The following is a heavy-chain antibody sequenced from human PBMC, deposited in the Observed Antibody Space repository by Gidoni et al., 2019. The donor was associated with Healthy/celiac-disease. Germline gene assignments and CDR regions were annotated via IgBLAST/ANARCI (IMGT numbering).Heavy chain of an antibody. CDR3: ATYTVSAYYYYGMDV. J-gene: IGHJ6*02. CDR1: GGSISSGSSY. V-gene: IGHV4-61*02. CDR2: IYTSGST. Sequence: QVQLQESGPGLVKPSQTLSLTCTVSGGSISSGSSYWSWIRQPAGKGLEWIGRIYTSGSTKYHPSLKSGVTMSVDTSKNQFSLKLSSVTAADTAVYYCATYTVSAYYYYGMDVWGQGTTVTVSS. D-gene: IGHD4-4*01.